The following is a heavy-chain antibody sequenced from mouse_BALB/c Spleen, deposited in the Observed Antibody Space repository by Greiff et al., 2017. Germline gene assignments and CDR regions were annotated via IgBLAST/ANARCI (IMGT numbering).Heavy chain of an antibody. CDR3: ARDYYGYVPDY. CDR2: ISSGGST. J-gene: IGHJ2*01. CDR1: GFTFSSYA. Sequence: EVKLEESGGGLVKPGGSLKLSCAASGFTFSSYAMSWVRQTPEKRLEWVASISSGGSTYYPDSVKGRFTISRDNARNILYLQMSSLRSEDTAMYYCARDYYGYVPDYWGQGTTLTVSS. D-gene: IGHD2-2*01. V-gene: IGHV5-6-5*01.